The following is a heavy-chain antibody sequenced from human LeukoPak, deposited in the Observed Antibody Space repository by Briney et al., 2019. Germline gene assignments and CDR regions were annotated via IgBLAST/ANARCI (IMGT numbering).Heavy chain of an antibody. V-gene: IGHV3-23*01. CDR1: GITFSSYA. Sequence: GSLTLSCAASGITFSSYAMSWVRQAPGKGLEWVSAISGRGESTYYADSVKGRFTISRDNSKNTLYVQLNSLRAEDTAVYYCAKTSLSLPSVAGMPSYFDFWGQGTLVTVSS. D-gene: IGHD6-19*01. CDR2: ISGRGEST. CDR3: AKTSLSLPSVAGMPSYFDF. J-gene: IGHJ4*02.